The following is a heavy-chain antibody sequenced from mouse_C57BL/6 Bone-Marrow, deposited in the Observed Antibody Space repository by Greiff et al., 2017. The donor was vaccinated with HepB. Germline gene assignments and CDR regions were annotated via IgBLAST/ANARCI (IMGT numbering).Heavy chain of an antibody. J-gene: IGHJ2*01. CDR2: NYPANGNT. Sequence: VQLQQSVAELVRPGASVKLSCTASGFYIKNTYMHWVKQRPEQGLEWIGKNYPANGNTKYAPTFQSKATITADTSSNTAYLQLSTLTSEDTAIYYCAKLGLWGQGTTLTVSS. V-gene: IGHV14-3*01. CDR1: GFYIKNTY. CDR3: AKLGL.